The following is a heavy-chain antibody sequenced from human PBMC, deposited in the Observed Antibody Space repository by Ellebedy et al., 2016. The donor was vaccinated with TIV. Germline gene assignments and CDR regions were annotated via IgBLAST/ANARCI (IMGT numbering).Heavy chain of an antibody. CDR1: GFTFNSYW. CDR2: INQDGSRI. CDR3: VRDGAYGDYSPVYYGMDV. D-gene: IGHD3-22*01. Sequence: GGSLRLSCAASGFTFNSYWMSWVRQAPGEGLEWVANINQDGSRIYYVDSVKGRFTISRDNAKNSVYLRMDTLRVEDTAVYHCVRDGAYGDYSPVYYGMDVWGQGTTVTVSS. V-gene: IGHV3-7*03. J-gene: IGHJ6*02.